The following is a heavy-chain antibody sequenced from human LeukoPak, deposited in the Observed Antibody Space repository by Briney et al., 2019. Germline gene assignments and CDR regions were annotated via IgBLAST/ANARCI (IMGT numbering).Heavy chain of an antibody. Sequence: SGPTLVNPTQTLTLTCTFSGFSLSTRGMCVTWIRQPPGKALEWLARIDWDGDTYYNTFLRTRLTISKDTSKNQVVLTMTNMDPVDTGTYYCARMFRPASYNYFDPWGQGTLVTVSS. CDR1: GFSLSTRGMC. CDR3: ARMFRPASYNYFDP. J-gene: IGHJ5*02. V-gene: IGHV2-70*11. CDR2: IDWDGDT. D-gene: IGHD1-14*01.